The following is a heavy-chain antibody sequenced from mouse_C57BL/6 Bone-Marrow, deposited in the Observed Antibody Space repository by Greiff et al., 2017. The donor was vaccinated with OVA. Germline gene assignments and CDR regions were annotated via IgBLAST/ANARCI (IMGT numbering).Heavy chain of an antibody. CDR3: ARSGDPYGNYVFAY. CDR2: IYPGSGST. Sequence: VQLQQPGAELVKPGASVKMSCKASGYTFTSYWITWVKQRPGQGLEWIGDIYPGSGSTNYNEKFKSKATLTVDTSSSTAYMQLSSLTSEDSAVYYCARSGDPYGNYVFAYWGQGTLVTVSA. J-gene: IGHJ3*01. CDR1: GYTFTSYW. V-gene: IGHV1-55*01. D-gene: IGHD2-1*01.